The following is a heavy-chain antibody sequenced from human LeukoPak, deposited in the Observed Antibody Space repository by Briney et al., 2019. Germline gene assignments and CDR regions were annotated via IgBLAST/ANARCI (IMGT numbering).Heavy chain of an antibody. CDR3: ARDIPYSSLPEGDAFDI. V-gene: IGHV3-23*01. Sequence: GGSLRLSCAASGFTFSSYAMSWVRQAPGKGLEWVSAISGSGGSTYYADSVKGRFTISRDNSKNTLYLQMNSLRAEDTAVYYCARDIPYSSLPEGDAFDIWGQGTMVTVSS. J-gene: IGHJ3*02. CDR1: GFTFSSYA. D-gene: IGHD6-13*01. CDR2: ISGSGGST.